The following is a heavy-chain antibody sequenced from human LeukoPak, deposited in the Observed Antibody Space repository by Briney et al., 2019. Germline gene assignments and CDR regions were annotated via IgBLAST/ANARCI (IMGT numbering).Heavy chain of an antibody. V-gene: IGHV3-9*01. D-gene: IGHD3-22*01. CDR2: ISWNSGSI. CDR1: GFTFDDYA. Sequence: GGSLRLSCAASGFTFDDYAMHWVRQAPGKGLEWVSGISWNSGSIGYADSVEGRFTISRDNAKNSLYLQMNSLRAEDTALYYCAKERADYYDSSGELDYWGQGTLVTVSS. J-gene: IGHJ4*02. CDR3: AKERADYYDSSGELDY.